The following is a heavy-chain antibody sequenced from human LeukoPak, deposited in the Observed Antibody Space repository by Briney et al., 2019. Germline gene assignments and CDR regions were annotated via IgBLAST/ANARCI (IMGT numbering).Heavy chain of an antibody. CDR1: GDSVSSNSAA. CDR3: ARVGYSIFFGESSPAPTYYYYGMDV. D-gene: IGHD3-10*01. CDR2: TYYRSKWYN. J-gene: IGHJ6*02. V-gene: IGHV6-1*01. Sequence: SQTLSLTCAISGDSVSSNSAAWNWIRQSPSRGLEWLGRTYYRSKWYNDYAVSVKSRITINPDTSKNQFSLQLNSVTPEDTAVYYCARVGYSIFFGESSPAPTYYYYGMDVWGQGTTVTVSS.